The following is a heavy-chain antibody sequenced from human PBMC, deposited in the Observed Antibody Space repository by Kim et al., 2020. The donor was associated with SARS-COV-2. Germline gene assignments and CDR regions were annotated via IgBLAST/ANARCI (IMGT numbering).Heavy chain of an antibody. Sequence: SVKVSCKASGGTFSSYAISWVRQAPGQGLEWMGGIIPIFGTANYAQKFQGRVTITADESTSTAYMELSSLRSEDTAVYYCALLGVGDGLSIAAAAIGNDYWGQGTLVTVSS. V-gene: IGHV1-69*13. CDR2: IIPIFGTA. CDR1: GGTFSSYA. D-gene: IGHD6-13*01. J-gene: IGHJ4*02. CDR3: ALLGVGDGLSIAAAAIGNDY.